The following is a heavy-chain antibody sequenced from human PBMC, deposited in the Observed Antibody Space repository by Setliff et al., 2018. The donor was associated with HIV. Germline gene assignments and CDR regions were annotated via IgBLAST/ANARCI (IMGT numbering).Heavy chain of an antibody. CDR2: MNHSEH. CDR3: ARTITTFGVIGRGGRMDV. CDR1: GGSFSGYS. V-gene: IGHV4-34*01. D-gene: IGHD3-3*01. Sequence: SETLSLTCAVYGGSFSGYSWTWIRQSPGKGLEWIGEMNHSEHYYNPTLKSRVTISMDTSKNQSSLELSSVTAADTALYYCARTITTFGVIGRGGRMDVWGKGTTVTVSS. J-gene: IGHJ6*04.